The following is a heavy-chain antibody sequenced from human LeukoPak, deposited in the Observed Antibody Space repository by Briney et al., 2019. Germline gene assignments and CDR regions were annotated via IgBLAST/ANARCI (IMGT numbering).Heavy chain of an antibody. J-gene: IGHJ4*02. CDR2: ISAYNGNT. V-gene: IGHV1-18*01. Sequence: GASVKVSCKASGYTFTRYGISWVRQAPGQGLEWMGWISAYNGNTNYAQKLQGRVTMTTDTSTSTAYMELRSLRSDDTAVYYCACSTTSSSWCDSHYWGQGTLVTVSS. CDR3: ACSTTSSSWCDSHY. CDR1: GYTFTRYG. D-gene: IGHD6-13*01.